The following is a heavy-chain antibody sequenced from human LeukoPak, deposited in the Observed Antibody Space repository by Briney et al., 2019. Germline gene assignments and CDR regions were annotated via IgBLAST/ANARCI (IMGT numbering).Heavy chain of an antibody. CDR1: GFTFSSYA. J-gene: IGHJ3*02. V-gene: IGHV3-30*04. Sequence: GGSLRLSCAASGFTFSSYAMHWVRQAPGRGLEWVAVISYDGSNKYYADSVKGRFTISRDNSKNTLYLQMNSLRAEDTAVYYCARVFTMIGDAFDIWGQGTTVTVSS. D-gene: IGHD3-22*01. CDR3: ARVFTMIGDAFDI. CDR2: ISYDGSNK.